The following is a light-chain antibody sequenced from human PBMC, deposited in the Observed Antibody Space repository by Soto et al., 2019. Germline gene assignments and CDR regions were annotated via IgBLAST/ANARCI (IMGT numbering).Light chain of an antibody. J-gene: IGLJ1*01. V-gene: IGLV1-47*01. Sequence: QSVLTQPPSASGTPGQRVTISCSGSSSNIGSDYVYWYQQFPGTAPKLLIYRNNQRPSGVPDRFPGSKSGTSASLAISGLRSEDEADYYCAAWDDSLSGYVFGTGTKVTVL. CDR1: SSNIGSDY. CDR3: AAWDDSLSGYV. CDR2: RNN.